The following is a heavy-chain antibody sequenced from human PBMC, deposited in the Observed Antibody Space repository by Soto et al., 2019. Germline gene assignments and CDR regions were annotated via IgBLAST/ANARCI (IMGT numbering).Heavy chain of an antibody. CDR1: GGTFSSYA. V-gene: IGHV1-69*13. CDR2: IIPIFGTA. Sequence: SVKVSCKASGGTFSSYAISWVRQAPGQGLEWMGGIIPIFGTANYAQKFQGRVTITADESTSTAYMELSSLRSEDTAVYYCARDRTRWLQLAFDYWGQGTLVTISS. D-gene: IGHD5-12*01. J-gene: IGHJ4*02. CDR3: ARDRTRWLQLAFDY.